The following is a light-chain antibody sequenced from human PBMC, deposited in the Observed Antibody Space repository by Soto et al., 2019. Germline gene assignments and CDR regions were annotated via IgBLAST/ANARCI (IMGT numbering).Light chain of an antibody. V-gene: IGKV3-15*01. CDR1: QSVTNP. CDR2: GAS. J-gene: IGKJ1*01. Sequence: IVMTQSPATLSVSPGERVTITCRASQSVTNPLAWYQQKPGQAPRLLLYGASTRATGIPARFSGSGSETEFTLTISSLQAEDSAVYFCQQYNNWPTWTFGQGTKVDI. CDR3: QQYNNWPTWT.